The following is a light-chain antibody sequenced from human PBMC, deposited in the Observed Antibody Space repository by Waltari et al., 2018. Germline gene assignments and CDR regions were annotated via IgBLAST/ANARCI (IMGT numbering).Light chain of an antibody. CDR3: QQANSFPYT. Sequence: DIQMTQSPSSVSDSVGARVTIHCRASQGISGWLAWYQQKPGKAPKLLIYAASRLQSGVPSRFSGSGSGTDFTLAISSLQPEDFATYYCQQANSFPYTFGPGTKVDFK. V-gene: IGKV1-12*01. CDR1: QGISGW. J-gene: IGKJ3*01. CDR2: AAS.